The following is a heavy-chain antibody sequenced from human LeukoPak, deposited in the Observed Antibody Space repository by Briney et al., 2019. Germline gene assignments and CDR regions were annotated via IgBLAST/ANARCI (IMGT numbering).Heavy chain of an antibody. D-gene: IGHD5-12*01. CDR3: TKWSGYGDS. Sequence: GGSLRLSCAASGFTFINAWMTWVRQAPGKGLEWVSGISASGDATFYADSVKGRFTISRDNSKNTVDLQMNSLRAEDTAVYYCTKWSGYGDSWGQGTLVTVSS. CDR2: ISASGDAT. J-gene: IGHJ4*02. CDR1: GFTFINAW. V-gene: IGHV3-23*01.